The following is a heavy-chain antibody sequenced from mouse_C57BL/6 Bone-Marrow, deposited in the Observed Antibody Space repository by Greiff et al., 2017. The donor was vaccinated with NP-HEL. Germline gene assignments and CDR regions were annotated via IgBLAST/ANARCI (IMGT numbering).Heavy chain of an antibody. CDR3: TPDTTEFSFAY. V-gene: IGHV14-4*01. Sequence: EVQLQESGAELVRPGASVKLSCTASGFNIKDDYMHWVKQRPEQGLEWIGWIDPENGDTEYASKFQGKATITADTSSNTAYLQLSSLTSADTAVSYCTPDTTEFSFAYWGQGTPVTVSA. CDR2: IDPENGDT. CDR1: GFNIKDDY. D-gene: IGHD1-1*01. J-gene: IGHJ3*01.